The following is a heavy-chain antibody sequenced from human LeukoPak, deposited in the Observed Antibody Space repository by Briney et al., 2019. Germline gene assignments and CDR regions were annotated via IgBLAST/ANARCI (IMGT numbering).Heavy chain of an antibody. V-gene: IGHV1-8*02. CDR1: GYTFTGYY. CDR2: MNPASGDT. CDR3: ARGFAAYDTDDYAFSYY. D-gene: IGHD3-16*01. Sequence: ASVKVSCKASGYTFTGYYMHWVRQATGQGLEWMGWMNPASGDTGYAQKFQGRVTMTRDTSITTAYMELSSLRSEDTAVYYCARGFAAYDTDDYAFSYYWGQGSLVTVSS. J-gene: IGHJ4*02.